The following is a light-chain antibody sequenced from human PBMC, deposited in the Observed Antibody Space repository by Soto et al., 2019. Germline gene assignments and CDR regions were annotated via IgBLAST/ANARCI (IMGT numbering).Light chain of an antibody. CDR3: PQYGNSPLFP. CDR1: QSVSSSY. CDR2: GAS. V-gene: IGKV3-20*01. Sequence: EIVLTQSPGTLSLSPEERATLSCRASQSVSSSYLAWYQQQPGQAPRLRIYGASSRDTGIPDRFSGSGSGTDFALTIRRREHEDYAVYYCPQYGNSPLFPFGPVTKVDI. J-gene: IGKJ3*01.